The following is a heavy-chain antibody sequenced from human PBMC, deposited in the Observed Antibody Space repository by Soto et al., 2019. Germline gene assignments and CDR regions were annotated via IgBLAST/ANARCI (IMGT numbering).Heavy chain of an antibody. CDR3: AKDYYDSSGFNFDC. CDR2: ISGSGEST. CDR1: GFTFSNYA. J-gene: IGHJ4*02. V-gene: IGHV3-23*01. Sequence: GGSLRLSCAASGFTFSNYAMSWVRQAPGKGLEWVSGISGSGESTYYADSVEGRFTISRDNSKNTLYLQMNSLRAEDTAVYYCAKDYYDSSGFNFDCWGQGTLVTVSS. D-gene: IGHD3-22*01.